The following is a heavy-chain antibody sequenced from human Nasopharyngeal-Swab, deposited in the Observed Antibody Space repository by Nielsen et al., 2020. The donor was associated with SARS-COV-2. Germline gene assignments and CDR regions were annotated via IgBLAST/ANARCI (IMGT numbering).Heavy chain of an antibody. CDR3: ARARSYGSGRNPKGGGNFDY. D-gene: IGHD3-10*01. CDR2: IYYSGST. V-gene: IGHV4-39*01. Sequence: WIRQPPGKGLEWIGSIYYSGSTYYNPSLKSRATISVDTSKNQFSLKLSSVTAADTAVYYCARARSYGSGRNPKGGGNFDYWGQGTLVTVSS. J-gene: IGHJ4*02.